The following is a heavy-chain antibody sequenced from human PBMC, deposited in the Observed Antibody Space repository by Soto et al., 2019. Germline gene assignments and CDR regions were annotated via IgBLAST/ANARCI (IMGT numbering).Heavy chain of an antibody. V-gene: IGHV4-59*08. J-gene: IGHJ2*01. Sequence: QVQLQESGPGLVKPSETLSLTCTVSGGSISSYYGSWIRQPPWKGLEWIGYIYYSGSTNYNPSLTSRRNISVDTPKHQFSLKLSSVTAADTAVYYCARRGTRFSWYFDLWGRGTLVTVSS. CDR2: IYYSGST. CDR1: GGSISSYY. D-gene: IGHD2-2*01. CDR3: ARRGTRFSWYFDL.